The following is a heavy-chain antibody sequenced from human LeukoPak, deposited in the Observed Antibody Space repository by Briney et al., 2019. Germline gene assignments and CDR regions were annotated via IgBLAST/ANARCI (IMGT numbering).Heavy chain of an antibody. J-gene: IGHJ4*02. CDR1: GFTVSNNY. Sequence: GGSLRLSCAVSGFTVSNNYMNWVRQAPGKGLEWVSIIYSGGRTYYADSAKGRFTISRDNSKNTLYLQMNSLRAEDTAVYYCAKDYGTTEDGTSFDYWGQGTLVTVSS. CDR3: AKDYGTTEDGTSFDY. D-gene: IGHD4-11*01. CDR2: IYSGGRT. V-gene: IGHV3-53*05.